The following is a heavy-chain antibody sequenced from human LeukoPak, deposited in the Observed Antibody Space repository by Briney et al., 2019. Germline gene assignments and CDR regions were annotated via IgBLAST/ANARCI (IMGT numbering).Heavy chain of an antibody. Sequence: ASVKVSCKASGYTLTELSMHWVRQAPGKGLEWMGGFDPEDGATIYAQKFQGRVTMTEDTSTDTAYMELSSLRSEDTAVYYCATVVLYSGYYFDYWGQGILVTVSS. CDR2: FDPEDGAT. CDR3: ATVVLYSGYYFDY. J-gene: IGHJ4*02. V-gene: IGHV1-24*01. CDR1: GYTLTELS. D-gene: IGHD5-12*01.